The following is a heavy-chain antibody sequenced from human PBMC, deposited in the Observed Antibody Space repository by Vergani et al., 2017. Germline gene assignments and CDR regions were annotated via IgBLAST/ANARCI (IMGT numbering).Heavy chain of an antibody. Sequence: QVQLQESGPGLVKPSQTLSLTCTVYGGSFSGYYWSWIRQPPGKGLEWIGEINHSGSTNYNPSLKSRVTISVDTSKNQFSLKLSSVTAADTAVYYCARPTTNWGQGTLVTVSS. J-gene: IGHJ4*02. CDR1: GGSFSGYY. CDR3: ARPTTN. V-gene: IGHV4-34*09. CDR2: INHSGST. D-gene: IGHD4-11*01.